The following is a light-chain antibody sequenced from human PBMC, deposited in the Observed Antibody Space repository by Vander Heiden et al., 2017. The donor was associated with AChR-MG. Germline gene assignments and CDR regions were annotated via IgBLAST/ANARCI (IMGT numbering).Light chain of an antibody. V-gene: IGKV3-20*01. CDR2: GAS. J-gene: IGKJ1*01. CDR1: QPLSNIY. CDR3: QQYSRSQT. Sequence: EIVLTQSPGNLSLSPGERASLSCRASQPLSNIYLAWYQQKPGQAPRLLISGASSRATGIPDRFSGSGSGTDFTLTISRLEPEDFAVYYCQQYSRSQTCGQGTKVEIK.